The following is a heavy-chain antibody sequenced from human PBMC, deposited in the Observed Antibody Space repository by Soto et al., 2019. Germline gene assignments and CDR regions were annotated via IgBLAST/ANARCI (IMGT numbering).Heavy chain of an antibody. V-gene: IGHV1-69*13. D-gene: IGHD6-6*01. CDR3: ASQNPMSIAAPTNAFDI. CDR2: IIPIFGTA. J-gene: IGHJ3*02. Sequence: ASVKVSCKASGGTFSSYAISWVRQAPGQGLEWMGGIIPIFGTANCAQKFQGRVTITADESTSTAYMELSSLRSEDTAVYYCASQNPMSIAAPTNAFDIWGQGTMVTVSS. CDR1: GGTFSSYA.